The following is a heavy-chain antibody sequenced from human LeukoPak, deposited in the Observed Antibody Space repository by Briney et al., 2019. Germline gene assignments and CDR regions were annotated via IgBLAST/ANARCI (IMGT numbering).Heavy chain of an antibody. CDR2: IYYSGST. V-gene: IGHV4-59*01. CDR3: ARGSYYDFWSGYYSSVGKRDYYYYMDV. D-gene: IGHD3-3*01. J-gene: IGHJ6*03. CDR1: GGSISSYY. Sequence: SETLSLTCTVSGGSISSYYWSWIRQPPGKGLEWIGYIYYSGSTNYNPSLKSRVTISVDMSKNQFSLKLSPVTAADTAVYYCARGSYYDFWSGYYSSVGKRDYYYYMDVWGKGTTVTVSS.